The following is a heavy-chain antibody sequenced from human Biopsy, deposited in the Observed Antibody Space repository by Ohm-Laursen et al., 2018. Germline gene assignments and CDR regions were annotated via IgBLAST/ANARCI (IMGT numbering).Heavy chain of an antibody. CDR1: GGSIISRTHY. CDR3: ARHDLSDFWSGYPNFFDR. J-gene: IGHJ5*02. Sequence: SQTLSLTCTLSGGSIISRTHYWGWIRQTPGKGLEWIGTVYYSGTTYDNPSLKNRVIISVDTSKNQFSLSLKTVTAADTAVYYCARHDLSDFWSGYPNFFDRWGQGTLVTVSS. D-gene: IGHD3-3*01. V-gene: IGHV4-39*01. CDR2: VYYSGTT.